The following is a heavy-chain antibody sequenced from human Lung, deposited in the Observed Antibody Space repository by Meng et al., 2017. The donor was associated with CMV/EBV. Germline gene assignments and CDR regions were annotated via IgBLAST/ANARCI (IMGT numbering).Heavy chain of an antibody. CDR2: ISHDGSNK. V-gene: IGHV3-30-3*01. J-gene: IGHJ3*02. D-gene: IGHD3-10*01. CDR3: ARIRSYYGSGSYSHDAFVI. CDR1: GFTFSSYI. Sequence: GESLKISCAASGFTFSSYIMHWVRQAPGKGLEWVAVISHDGSNKYYADPVKGRFTISRDNSKNTLYLQMNSLRAEDMAVYYCARIRSYYGSGSYSHDAFVIWGQGTMVTVSS.